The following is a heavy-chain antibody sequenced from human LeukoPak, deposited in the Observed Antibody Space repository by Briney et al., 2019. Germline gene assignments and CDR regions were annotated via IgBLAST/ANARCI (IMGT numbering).Heavy chain of an antibody. CDR1: GYTFTSYG. J-gene: IGHJ4*02. CDR2: ISAYNGNT. CDR3: ARLSGSYLPYYFDY. V-gene: IGHV1-18*01. Sequence: ASVKVSCKASGYTFTSYGISWVRQAPGQGLEWMGWISAYNGNTNYAQKLQGRVTVTTDTSTSTAYIELRSLRSDDTAVYYCARLSGSYLPYYFDYWGQGTLVTVSS. D-gene: IGHD1-26*01.